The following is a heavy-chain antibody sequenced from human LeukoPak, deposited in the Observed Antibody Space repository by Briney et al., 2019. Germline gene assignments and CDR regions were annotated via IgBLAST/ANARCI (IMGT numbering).Heavy chain of an antibody. CDR2: IYYSGST. CDR3: ARVTGYMIEDYFDY. J-gene: IGHJ4*02. V-gene: IGHV4-59*01. D-gene: IGHD3-22*01. CDR1: GGFISNYY. Sequence: SETLSLTCTVSGGFISNYYWSWIRQPPGKGLEWIGYIYYSGSTNYNPSLKSRVTISVDTSKNQFSLKLRSVTAADTAVYYCARVTGYMIEDYFDYWGQGTLVTVSS.